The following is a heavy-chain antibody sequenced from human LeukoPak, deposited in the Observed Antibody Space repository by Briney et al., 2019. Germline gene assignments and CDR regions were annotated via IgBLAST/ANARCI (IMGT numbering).Heavy chain of an antibody. V-gene: IGHV1-58*02. D-gene: IGHD5-18*01. CDR2: IVVGSGNT. CDR3: AAAGIQLWPSGDY. CDR1: GFTFTSSA. J-gene: IGHJ4*02. Sequence: ASVKVSCKASGFTFTSSAMQWVQQARGQRLEWIGWIVVGSGNTNYAQKFQERVTITRDMSTSTAYMELSSLRSEDTAVYYCAAAGIQLWPSGDYWGQGTLVTVSS.